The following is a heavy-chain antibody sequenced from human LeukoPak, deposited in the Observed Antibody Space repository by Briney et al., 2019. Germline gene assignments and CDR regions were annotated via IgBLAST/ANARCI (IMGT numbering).Heavy chain of an antibody. J-gene: IGHJ5*02. V-gene: IGHV1-18*01. CDR2: ISAYNGNT. D-gene: IGHD6-6*01. Sequence: GASVKISCKASVDTFTSYGICWVRQAPVQGLECIGYISAYNGNTNYAQKLQGRVTMTTDTSTSTAYMELRSLRSDDTAVYYCARDRGIAARPSWFDPWGQGTLVTVSS. CDR3: ARDRGIAARPSWFDP. CDR1: VDTFTSYG.